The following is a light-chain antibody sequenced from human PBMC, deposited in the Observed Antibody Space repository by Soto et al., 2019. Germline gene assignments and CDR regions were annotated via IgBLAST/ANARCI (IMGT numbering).Light chain of an antibody. Sequence: DIVITQSPASLAVSLGERATINCKSSQSLLFSSNKKNYLAWYQQRPGQPPKLLIYWASSRESGVPDRFTGSGSGTDFTLSISSLQAEDVAVYYCQQFYSSPLTFGGGTKVEIK. V-gene: IGKV4-1*01. J-gene: IGKJ4*01. CDR3: QQFYSSPLT. CDR2: WAS. CDR1: QSLLFSSNKKNY.